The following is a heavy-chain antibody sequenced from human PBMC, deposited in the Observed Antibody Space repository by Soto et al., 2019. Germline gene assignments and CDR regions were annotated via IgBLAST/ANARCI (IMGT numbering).Heavy chain of an antibody. Sequence: ASVKVSCKASGYTFTGYYMHWVRQAPGQGLEWMGWINPNSGGTNYAQKFQGWVTMTRDTSISTAYMELSRLRSDDTAVYYCARGQNYDFWSGGEGDYYYYYGMDVWGQGTTVTVSS. CDR2: INPNSGGT. J-gene: IGHJ6*02. CDR3: ARGQNYDFWSGGEGDYYYYYGMDV. V-gene: IGHV1-2*04. D-gene: IGHD3-3*01. CDR1: GYTFTGYY.